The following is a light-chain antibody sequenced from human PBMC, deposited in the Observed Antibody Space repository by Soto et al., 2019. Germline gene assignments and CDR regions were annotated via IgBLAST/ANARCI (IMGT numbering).Light chain of an antibody. CDR3: SSYTSSSTLV. Sequence: QSVLTQPPSVSGSPGQSVTISCTGTSSDVGSYNRVSWYQQPPGTAPKLMIYEVSNRPSGVPDRFSGSKSGNTASLTISGLQAEHEADYYCSSYTSSSTLVFGGGTQLTVL. V-gene: IGLV2-18*02. CDR1: SSDVGSYNR. J-gene: IGLJ2*01. CDR2: EVS.